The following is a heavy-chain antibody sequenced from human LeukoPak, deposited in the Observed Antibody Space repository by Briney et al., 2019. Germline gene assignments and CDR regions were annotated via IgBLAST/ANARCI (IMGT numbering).Heavy chain of an antibody. J-gene: IGHJ4*02. Sequence: SETLSLTCTVSGGSISSYYWTWIRQAPGKGLGWIGYIYAGGKTRSSPSLESRVSISVDTSKNQFSLKLASVTAADTAAYYCARGVSGFWLSFDFWGQGALVSVSS. D-gene: IGHD3-10*01. CDR1: GGSISSYY. CDR2: IYAGGKT. CDR3: ARGVSGFWLSFDF. V-gene: IGHV4-4*09.